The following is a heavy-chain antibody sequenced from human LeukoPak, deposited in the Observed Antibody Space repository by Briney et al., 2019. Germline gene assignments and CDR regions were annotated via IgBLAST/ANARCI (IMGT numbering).Heavy chain of an antibody. J-gene: IGHJ6*02. CDR2: INPSGGST. CDR3: ARALTGATYYYYGMDV. Sequence: ASVKVSCKASGYTFTSYYMHWVRQAPGQGLEWMGLINPSGGSTSYAQKFQGRVTMTRDTSTSTVYMELSSLRSEDTAVYYCARALTGATYYYYGMDVWGQGTTVTVSS. CDR1: GYTFTSYY. V-gene: IGHV1-46*01. D-gene: IGHD7-27*01.